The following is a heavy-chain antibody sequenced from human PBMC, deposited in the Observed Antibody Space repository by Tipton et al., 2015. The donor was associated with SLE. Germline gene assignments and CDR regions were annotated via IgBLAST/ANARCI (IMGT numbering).Heavy chain of an antibody. CDR2: VFYSGST. CDR3: ARGPSSSETYYTWFDS. D-gene: IGHD1-26*01. CDR1: GGSVTSYY. Sequence: TLSLTCTVSGGSVTSYYWSWIRQPPGKGLEWIGYVFYSGSTNYSPSLQRRVTMTLDTPKNQISRRLTSVTAADTAVYYYARGPSSSETYYTWFDSWGQGTLVTVSS. J-gene: IGHJ5*01. V-gene: IGHV4-59*08.